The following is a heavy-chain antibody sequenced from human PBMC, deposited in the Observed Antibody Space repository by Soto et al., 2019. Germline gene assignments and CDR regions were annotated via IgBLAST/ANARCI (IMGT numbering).Heavy chain of an antibody. J-gene: IGHJ4*02. D-gene: IGHD5-18*01. CDR3: ARDQPGYSYGYGLGY. CDR2: ITFTGVST. Sequence: PGGSLRLSCGASEFSFDDYAMSWVRQAPGKRLEWVSSITFTGVSTYYADSVKGRFTISRDNAKNSLYLQMNSLRAEDTAVYYCARDQPGYSYGYGLGYWGQGTLVTVSS. V-gene: IGHV3-23*01. CDR1: EFSFDDYA.